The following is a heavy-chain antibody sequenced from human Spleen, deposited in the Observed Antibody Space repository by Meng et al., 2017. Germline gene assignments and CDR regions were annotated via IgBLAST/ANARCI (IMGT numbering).Heavy chain of an antibody. J-gene: IGHJ4*02. CDR2: IDPRSGDT. Sequence: ASVKVSCKPSGYNFPDYYIHWVRRAPGQGLEWMGRIDPRSGDTQYAQKFQGRVTMTRDTSISTTYMELSRLRSDDTAVYYCVRDEDISAAGKLFGDYWGQGTLVTVSS. CDR1: GYNFPDYY. V-gene: IGHV1-2*06. CDR3: VRDEDISAAGKLFGDY. D-gene: IGHD6-13*01.